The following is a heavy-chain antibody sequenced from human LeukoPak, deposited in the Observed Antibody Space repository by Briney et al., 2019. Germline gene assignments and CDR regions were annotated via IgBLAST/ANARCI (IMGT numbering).Heavy chain of an antibody. J-gene: IGHJ4*02. D-gene: IGHD2-21*01. CDR2: ISGGGGST. CDR1: GFTFSSYA. V-gene: IGHV3-23*01. CDR3: ASEGGEPKPTDY. Sequence: GGSLRLSCAASGFTFSSYAMSWVRQAPGKGLEWVSGISGGGGSTYYADCVKGRFTISRDNSKNTLYLQMSSVEAEDTAVYYCASEGGEPKPTDYWGQGTLVTVSS.